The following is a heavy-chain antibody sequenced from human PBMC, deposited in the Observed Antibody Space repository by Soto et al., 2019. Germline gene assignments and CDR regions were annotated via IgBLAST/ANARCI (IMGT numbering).Heavy chain of an antibody. D-gene: IGHD2-2*01. CDR2: VYDRGSI. Sequence: SETLCVPCTIAFDSISIRDYYWSWSRQAPGKGLELIGYVYDRGSIYYTPSFESPVSISIDTSKNQLSLRLTSVTAAASAVYFCARVPFTTNWFDSWGRGIMVTVSS. CDR3: ARVPFTTNWFDS. V-gene: IGHV4-30-4*01. J-gene: IGHJ5*01. CDR1: FDSISIRDYY.